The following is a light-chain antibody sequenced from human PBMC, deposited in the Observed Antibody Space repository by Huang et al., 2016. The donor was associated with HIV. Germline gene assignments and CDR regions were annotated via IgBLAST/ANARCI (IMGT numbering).Light chain of an antibody. J-gene: IGKJ4*01. CDR1: QCVGNY. CDR3: QQRSSGVT. Sequence: IVLTQSPATLSWYPGERVTLSCRASQCVGNYIAWYQQHPGQSPKLLIYDTSNRATGAPVRFSGSGSGTDFTLTISSLESEDFAVYYCQQRSSGVTFGGGTKVQVK. V-gene: IGKV3-11*01. CDR2: DTS.